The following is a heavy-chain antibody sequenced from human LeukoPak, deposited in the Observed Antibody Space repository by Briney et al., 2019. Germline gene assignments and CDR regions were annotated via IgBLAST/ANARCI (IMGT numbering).Heavy chain of an antibody. CDR3: ARAGGSTVSHSDY. CDR2: ISSSTSYI. Sequence: GGSLRLSCAASGFTFSSYTMHWIRQAPGKGLEWVSSISSSTSYIYYADSVKGRFTIPKDNAKNSLYLQMNSLRAEDTAVYYCARAGGSTVSHSDYWGQGTLVTVSS. V-gene: IGHV3-21*01. J-gene: IGHJ4*02. CDR1: GFTFSSYT. D-gene: IGHD4-17*01.